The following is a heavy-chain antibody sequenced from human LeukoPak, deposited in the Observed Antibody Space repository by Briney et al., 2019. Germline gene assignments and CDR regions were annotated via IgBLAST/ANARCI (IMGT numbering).Heavy chain of an antibody. CDR1: GFTVSSNY. CDR2: IYSDGST. D-gene: IGHD4-23*01. CDR3: AKLVTHFDY. Sequence: GGSLRLSCAASGFTVSSNYMTWVRQAPGKGLEWVSVIYSDGSTFYADSVKGRFTISRDNSKNTLYMQMNSLRAEDTAVYYCAKLVTHFDYWGQGTLVTVSS. J-gene: IGHJ4*02. V-gene: IGHV3-53*01.